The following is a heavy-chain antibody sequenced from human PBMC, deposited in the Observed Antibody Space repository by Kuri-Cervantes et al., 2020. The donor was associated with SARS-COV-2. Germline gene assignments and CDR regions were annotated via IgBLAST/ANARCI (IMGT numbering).Heavy chain of an antibody. CDR2: ISGSGTST. CDR1: GFTFSSYA. D-gene: IGHD1-1*01. Sequence: GESLKISCAPSGFTFSSYAVSWVRQAPGKGLEWVSSISGSGTSTYYADSARGRFTISGDNSKNTLYLQMNSLRAEDTAVYYCAKDLGGAGTAAYDAFDIWGQGTTVT. V-gene: IGHV3-23*01. J-gene: IGHJ3*02. CDR3: AKDLGGAGTAAYDAFDI.